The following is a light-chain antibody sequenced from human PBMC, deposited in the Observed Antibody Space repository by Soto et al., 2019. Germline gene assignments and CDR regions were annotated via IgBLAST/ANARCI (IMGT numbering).Light chain of an antibody. Sequence: EIVLTQSPGTLSLSPGERATLSCRASQTVGNNYLDWYQQKPGQAPRLLIYGASSRATGIPDRFRGSGSGTDFTLTISRLEPEDFAVYYCRQSATSPRTFGQGTKVEFK. CDR3: RQSATSPRT. J-gene: IGKJ1*01. V-gene: IGKV3-20*01. CDR2: GAS. CDR1: QTVGNNY.